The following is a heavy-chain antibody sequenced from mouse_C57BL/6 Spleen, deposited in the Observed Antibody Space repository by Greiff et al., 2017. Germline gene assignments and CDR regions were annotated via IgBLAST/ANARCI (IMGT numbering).Heavy chain of an antibody. CDR2: ISYDGSN. J-gene: IGHJ1*03. CDR3: ARDPGSPRYFDV. D-gene: IGHD1-1*01. Sequence: ESGPGLVKPSQSLSLTCSVTGYSITSGYYWNWIRQFPGNKLEWMGYISYDGSNNYNPSLKNRISITRDTSKNQFFLKLNSVTTEDTATYYCARDPGSPRYFDVWGTGTTVTVSS. V-gene: IGHV3-6*01. CDR1: GYSITSGYY.